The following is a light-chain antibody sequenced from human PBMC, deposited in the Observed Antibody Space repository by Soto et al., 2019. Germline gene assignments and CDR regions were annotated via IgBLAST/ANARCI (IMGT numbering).Light chain of an antibody. CDR3: LQDYNYPRT. J-gene: IGKJ1*01. CDR2: AAS. CDR1: QDIRNE. V-gene: IGKV1-6*01. Sequence: AIQMTQSPSSLSASIGDRVTITCRASQDIRNELGWYQQKPGKAPKVLIYAASSLEDGVPSRFSGSGSGTDFTITISSLRPEDFSTYFCLQDYNYPRTFGQGTKVEMK.